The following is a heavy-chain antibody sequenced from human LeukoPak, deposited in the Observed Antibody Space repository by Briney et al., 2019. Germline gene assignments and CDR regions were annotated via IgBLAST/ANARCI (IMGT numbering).Heavy chain of an antibody. J-gene: IGHJ6*02. V-gene: IGHV3-30-3*01. CDR2: ISYDGSNK. D-gene: IGHD6-13*01. CDR1: GFTFSSYA. Sequence: PGGSLRLSCAASGFTFSSYAMHWVRQAPGKGLEWVAVISYDGSNKYYADSVKGRFTISRDNSKNTLYLQTNSLRAEDTAVYYCASRIAAAALYYYYGMDVWGQGTTVTVSS. CDR3: ASRIAAAALYYYYGMDV.